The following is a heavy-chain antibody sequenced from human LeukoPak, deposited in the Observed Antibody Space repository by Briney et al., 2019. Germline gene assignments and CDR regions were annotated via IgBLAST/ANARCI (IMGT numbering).Heavy chain of an antibody. CDR3: ARGESPYYYDSTGKYLGVWFDP. CDR2: MYYSGRT. D-gene: IGHD3-22*01. Sequence: SQTLSLTCIVSGGSINSGGNYWSWIRQHPGKGLEWIGYMYYSGRTHYNPSLNSRVTISVDTSKNQFSLKLSSVTAADTAVYYCARGESPYYYDSTGKYLGVWFDPWGQGTLVTVSS. CDR1: GGSINSGGNY. J-gene: IGHJ5*02. V-gene: IGHV4-31*03.